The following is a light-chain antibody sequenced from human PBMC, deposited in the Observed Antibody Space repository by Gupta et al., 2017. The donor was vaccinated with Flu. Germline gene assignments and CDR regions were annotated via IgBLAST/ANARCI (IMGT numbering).Light chain of an antibody. J-gene: IGKJ3*01. Sequence: GTPSSSPGEEVTLSGRARQTVSSSYLAWYQQKPVQAPRLLIYDASSRATGIPERFSGSGSGTDFTLTISRLEPEALTVYYCQQNGRSPFTFGPGTKVDI. CDR3: QQNGRSPFT. CDR2: DAS. CDR1: QTVSSSY. V-gene: IGKV3-20*01.